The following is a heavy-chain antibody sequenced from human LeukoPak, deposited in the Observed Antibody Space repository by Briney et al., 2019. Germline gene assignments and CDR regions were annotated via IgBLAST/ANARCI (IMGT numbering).Heavy chain of an antibody. J-gene: IGHJ4*02. V-gene: IGHV3-48*03. D-gene: IGHD6-19*01. CDR3: ARVYGAVAGYDY. CDR1: GFTSSSNK. CDR2: ISSSGSTL. Sequence: PGGSLRLSCAAPGFTSSSNKMNWGRQAPEEGRGWVSYISSSGSTLFYAASVKGRFTISRDNAKNSLYLQMNSLRAEDTAVYYCARVYGAVAGYDYWGQGTLVTVSS.